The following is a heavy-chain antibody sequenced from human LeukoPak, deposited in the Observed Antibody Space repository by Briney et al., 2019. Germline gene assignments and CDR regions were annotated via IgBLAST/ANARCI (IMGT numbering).Heavy chain of an antibody. CDR3: AKDDTGYFDC. CDR1: GGTLSSYA. Sequence: GSSVKVSCKASGGTLSSYAISWVRQAPGQRLEWMGGIIAMFGTATYAQKFQGRVTITTDESTHTAYMELTSLTSEDTAVYYCAKDDTGYFDCWGQGTLVTVSS. J-gene: IGHJ4*02. CDR2: IIAMFGTA. D-gene: IGHD7-27*01. V-gene: IGHV1-69*05.